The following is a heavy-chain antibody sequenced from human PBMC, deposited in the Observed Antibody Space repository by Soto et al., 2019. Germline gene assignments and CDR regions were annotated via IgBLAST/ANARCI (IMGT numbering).Heavy chain of an antibody. CDR2: ISGSGGST. CDR1: GFTFSSYA. Sequence: GGSLRLSCAASGFTFSSYAMSWVRQAPGKGLEWVSAISGSGGSTYYADSVKGRFTISRDNSKNTLYLQMNSLRAEDTAVYYCAKDPWVRRDGYNFPEYYFDYWGQGTLVTVSS. D-gene: IGHD5-12*01. J-gene: IGHJ4*02. CDR3: AKDPWVRRDGYNFPEYYFDY. V-gene: IGHV3-23*01.